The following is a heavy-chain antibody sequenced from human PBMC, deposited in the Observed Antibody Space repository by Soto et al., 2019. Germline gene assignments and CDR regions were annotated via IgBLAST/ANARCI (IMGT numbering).Heavy chain of an antibody. V-gene: IGHV1-2*02. J-gene: IGHJ5*02. CDR3: ARDMHAGFTHYFDP. CDR1: GYTFADYY. CDR2: INPKSGGT. D-gene: IGHD1-26*01. Sequence: ASLKVSCKASGYTFADYYMHWVRQAPGQGLEWMGWINPKSGGTNYGQSFQGRVTMTRDTSISTAYMELSGLTSDDTAVYYCARDMHAGFTHYFDPWGQGTLVTVSS.